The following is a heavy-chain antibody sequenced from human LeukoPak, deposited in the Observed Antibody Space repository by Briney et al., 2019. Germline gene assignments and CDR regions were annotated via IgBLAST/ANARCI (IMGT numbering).Heavy chain of an antibody. CDR2: INPNSGGT. D-gene: IGHD4-23*01. CDR3: ARDRRVVKGNWFDP. Sequence: GASVKVSCKASGYTFTGYYMHWVRQAPGQGLEWMGWINPNSGGTNYAQKFQGRVTMTRDTSISTAYMELSRLRSDDTAVYYCARDRRVVKGNWFDPWGQGTLVTVSS. V-gene: IGHV1-2*02. CDR1: GYTFTGYY. J-gene: IGHJ5*02.